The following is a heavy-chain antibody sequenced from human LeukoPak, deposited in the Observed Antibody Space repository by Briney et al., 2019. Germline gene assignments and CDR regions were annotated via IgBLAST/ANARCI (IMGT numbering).Heavy chain of an antibody. V-gene: IGHV3-7*01. CDR2: IKQDGSEK. CDR1: GFTLSNYW. Sequence: GSLRLSCAVSGFTLSNYWMSWVRQAPGKGLEWVASIKQDGSEKYYVDSVKDRFTISRDNAKNTLYLQMNSLRAEDTAVYYCASGKRAGDLRWGQGTLVTVSS. J-gene: IGHJ4*02. CDR3: ASGKRAGDLR. D-gene: IGHD7-27*01.